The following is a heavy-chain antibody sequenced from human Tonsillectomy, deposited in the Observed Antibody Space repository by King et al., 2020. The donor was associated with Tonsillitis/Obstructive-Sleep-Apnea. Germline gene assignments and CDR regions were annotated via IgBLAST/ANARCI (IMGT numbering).Heavy chain of an antibody. D-gene: IGHD5-18*01. CDR3: ARGRGYNYGYYFDY. CDR2: IYYSGSI. CDR1: GGSISSYY. V-gene: IGHV4-59*01. J-gene: IGHJ4*02. Sequence: VQLQESGPGLVKPSETLSLTCTVSGGSISSYYWSWIRQPPGKGLEWIGYIYYSGSINYNPSLKSRVTISVDTSKNQFSLKLSSVTPADTAVYYCARGRGYNYGYYFDYWGQGTLVTVSS.